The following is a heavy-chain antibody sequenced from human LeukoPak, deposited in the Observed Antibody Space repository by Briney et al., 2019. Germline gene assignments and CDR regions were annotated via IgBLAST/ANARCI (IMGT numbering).Heavy chain of an antibody. CDR1: GFTFSSYA. CDR3: ARDIVVVPAAILSYYYYYYGMDV. J-gene: IGHJ6*02. Sequence: GGSLRLSCAASGFTFSSYAMHWVRQAPGKGLEWVAVISYDGSNKYYADSVKGRFTISRDNSKNMLYLQMNSLRAEDTAVYYCARDIVVVPAAILSYYYYYYGMDVWGQGTTVTVSS. V-gene: IGHV3-30*04. CDR2: ISYDGSNK. D-gene: IGHD2-2*01.